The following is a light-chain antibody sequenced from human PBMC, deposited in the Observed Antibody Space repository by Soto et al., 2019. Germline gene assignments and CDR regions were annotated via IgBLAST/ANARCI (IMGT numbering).Light chain of an antibody. CDR3: QQYNNYPYT. Sequence: DIQMTQSPSTLSTSVGDRVTLTCRASQFISTWLAWYQQKPGRVPKLLIYKASNLESGVPSRFSGSGSGTEFTLTISSQQPDDFAMYYCQQYNNYPYTFGQGTKLEIK. J-gene: IGKJ2*01. CDR1: QFISTW. V-gene: IGKV1-5*03. CDR2: KAS.